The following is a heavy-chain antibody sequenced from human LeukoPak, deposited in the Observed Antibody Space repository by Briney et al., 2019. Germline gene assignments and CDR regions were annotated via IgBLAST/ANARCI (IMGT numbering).Heavy chain of an antibody. V-gene: IGHV6-1*01. CDR2: TYYRSKWYN. J-gene: IGHJ3*02. Sequence: SQTLSLTCAISGDSVSSNSAAWNWIRQSPSRGLEWLGRTYYRSKWYNDYAVSVKSRITINPDTSKNQFSLQLNSVTPEDTAVYYCARGGRIAAAGSDLESYIWGQGTMVTVSS. CDR1: GDSVSSNSAA. D-gene: IGHD6-13*01. CDR3: ARGGRIAAAGSDLESYI.